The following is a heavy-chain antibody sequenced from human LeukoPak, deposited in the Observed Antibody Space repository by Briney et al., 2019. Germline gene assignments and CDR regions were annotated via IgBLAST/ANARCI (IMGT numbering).Heavy chain of an antibody. J-gene: IGHJ4*02. D-gene: IGHD2-15*01. Sequence: GGSLRLSCAASGFTFSSYWMTWVRKAPGTGLEWVSYISSSSSTIYYADSVKGRFTISRDNAKNSLYLQMNSLRAEDAAVYYCAKAPVTSCRGAFCYPFDYWGQGTLVTVSS. CDR3: AKAPVTSCRGAFCYPFDY. CDR2: ISSSSSTI. CDR1: GFTFSSYW. V-gene: IGHV3-48*01.